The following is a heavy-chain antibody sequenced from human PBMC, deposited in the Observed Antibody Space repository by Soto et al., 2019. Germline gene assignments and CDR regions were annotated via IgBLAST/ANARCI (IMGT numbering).Heavy chain of an antibody. D-gene: IGHD4-17*01. Sequence: PGGSKRLSRASAEFTFSSYFMHLVRPAPGKGLEWVAVIYDGSNKYYADSVKGRFTISRDNSKNTLYLQMNSLRAEDTAVYYCASEHDYGDLNYYYYGMDVWGQGTTVTVSS. J-gene: IGHJ6*02. CDR2: IYDGSNK. CDR3: ASEHDYGDLNYYYYGMDV. V-gene: IGHV3-30*03. CDR1: EFTFSSYF.